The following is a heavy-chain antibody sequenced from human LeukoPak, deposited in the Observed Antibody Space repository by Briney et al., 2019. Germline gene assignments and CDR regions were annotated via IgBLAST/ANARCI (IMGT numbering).Heavy chain of an antibody. D-gene: IGHD1-1*01. V-gene: IGHV3-73*01. J-gene: IGHJ6*03. CDR3: TSRGNCDSSYYMDV. CDR2: VRSKANSYAT. CDR1: GFTFSGSL. Sequence: GGSLRLSCAASGFTFSGSLIHWVRQASGKGLEWVGLVRSKANSYATSYSASVKGRFTISRDDSKNTAYLQMNSLKTEDTAIYYCTSRGNCDSSYYMDVWGKGTTVTVSS.